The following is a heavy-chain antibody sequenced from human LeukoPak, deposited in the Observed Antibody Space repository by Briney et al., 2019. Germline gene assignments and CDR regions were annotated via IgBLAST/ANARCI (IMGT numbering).Heavy chain of an antibody. J-gene: IGHJ4*02. D-gene: IGHD3-22*01. CDR2: ISAYNGNT. CDR1: GYTFTSYG. Sequence: ASVKVSCKASGYTFTSYGISLVRQAHGRGLEWMGWISAYNGNTNYAQKLQGRVTMTTDTSTSTAYMELRSLRSDDTAVYYCARDPYYDSSGDTYFDYWGQGTLVTVSS. V-gene: IGHV1-18*01. CDR3: ARDPYYDSSGDTYFDY.